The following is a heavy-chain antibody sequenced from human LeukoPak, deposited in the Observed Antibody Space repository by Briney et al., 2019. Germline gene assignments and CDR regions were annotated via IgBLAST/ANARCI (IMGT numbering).Heavy chain of an antibody. Sequence: ASVKVSCKASGYTFTSYDINWVRQATGQRLEWMGWMNPNSGNTGYAQRFQGRVTMTRNTSINTAYMELSSLRSEDTAMYYCARASGYSYGYDNWGQGTLVTVSS. J-gene: IGHJ4*02. CDR3: ARASGYSYGYDN. D-gene: IGHD5-18*01. CDR1: GYTFTSYD. V-gene: IGHV1-8*01. CDR2: MNPNSGNT.